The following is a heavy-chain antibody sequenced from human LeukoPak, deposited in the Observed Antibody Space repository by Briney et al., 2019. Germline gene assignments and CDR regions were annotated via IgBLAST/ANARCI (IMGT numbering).Heavy chain of an antibody. CDR2: IYYSGRT. J-gene: IGHJ3*02. CDR3: ARERDSSGYYAFDI. D-gene: IGHD3-22*01. V-gene: IGHV4-39*07. Sequence: PSETLSLTCTVSGGSISSSGYYWGWIRQPPGKGLEWIGTIYYSGRTYYSPSLKGRVTISVDTSKNQFSLKLSSVTAADTAVYYCARERDSSGYYAFDIWGQGTMVTVSS. CDR1: GGSISSSGYY.